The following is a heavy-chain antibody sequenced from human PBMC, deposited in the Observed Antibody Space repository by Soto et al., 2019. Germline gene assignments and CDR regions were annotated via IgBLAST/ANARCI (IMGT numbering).Heavy chain of an antibody. J-gene: IGHJ4*02. CDR3: AHRPRVFTYFVDY. CDR2: LYWDDDE. D-gene: IGHD6-6*01. V-gene: IGHV2-5*02. Sequence: QITLNESGPTLVKPTQSLTLTCTFSGFSLSTRGVGVGWIRQPPGKALEWLALLYWDDDESYSPSLMSRLTITKDTSKNQVYLTMTNMDPMDTATYYCAHRPRVFTYFVDYWGQGTLVTVSS. CDR1: GFSLSTRGVG.